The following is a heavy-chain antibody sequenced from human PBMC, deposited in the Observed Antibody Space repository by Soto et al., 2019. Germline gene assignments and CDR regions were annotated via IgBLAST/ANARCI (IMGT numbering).Heavy chain of an antibody. CDR1: GGSISSGDYY. D-gene: IGHD5-18*01. J-gene: IGHJ4*02. CDR3: ARGGYSYGYWGLYCFDY. Sequence: SATLSLTCTVSGGSISSGDYYWSWIRQPPGKCLVWFGYIYYSGSTYFNSSLKSRVTFSVDTSKNQFSLKLSSVTAADTAVYYCARGGYSYGYWGLYCFDYWGQGTLVTVSS. V-gene: IGHV4-30-4*01. CDR2: IYYSGST.